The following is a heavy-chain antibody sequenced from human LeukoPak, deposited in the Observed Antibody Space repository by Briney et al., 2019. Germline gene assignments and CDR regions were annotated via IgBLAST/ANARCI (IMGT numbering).Heavy chain of an antibody. CDR1: GFTFSSYG. J-gene: IGHJ4*02. Sequence: GGSLRLSCAASGFTFSSYGMHWVRQAPGKGLEWVSFLRYDGSNKYYADSVKGRFTISRDNSQNTLYLQMNSLRADDTAVYYCARSEGSWFPFDYWGQGTLVTVSS. D-gene: IGHD6-13*01. CDR2: LRYDGSNK. CDR3: ARSEGSWFPFDY. V-gene: IGHV3-30*02.